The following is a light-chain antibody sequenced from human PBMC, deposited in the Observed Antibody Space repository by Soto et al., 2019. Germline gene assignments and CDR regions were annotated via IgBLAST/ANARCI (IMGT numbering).Light chain of an antibody. CDR3: QQYHSYSGT. CDR1: QSISSW. V-gene: IGKV1-5*01. Sequence: DIQMTQSPSTLSASVGDRVTITCRASQSISSWLAWYQQKPGKAPKLLIYDASSLESGVPSRFSGSGSWTEFTLTISSLQPDDFATYYCQQYHSYSGTFGQGTKVEIK. CDR2: DAS. J-gene: IGKJ1*01.